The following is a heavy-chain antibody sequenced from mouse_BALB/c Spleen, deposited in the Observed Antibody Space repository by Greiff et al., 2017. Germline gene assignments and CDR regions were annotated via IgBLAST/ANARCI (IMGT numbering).Heavy chain of an antibody. D-gene: IGHD1-2*01. CDR1: GFNIKDYY. J-gene: IGHJ4*01. CDR2: IDPENGNT. Sequence: EVMLVESGAELVRPGALVKLSCKASGFNIKDYYMHWVKQRPEQGLEWIGWIDPENGNTIYDPKFQGKASITADTSSNTAYLQLSSLTSEDTAVYYCARITTAKAMDYWGQGTSVTVSS. CDR3: ARITTAKAMDY. V-gene: IGHV14-1*02.